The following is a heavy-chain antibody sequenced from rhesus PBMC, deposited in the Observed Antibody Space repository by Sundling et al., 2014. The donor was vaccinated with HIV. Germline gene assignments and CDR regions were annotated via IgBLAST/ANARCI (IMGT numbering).Heavy chain of an antibody. CDR3: ARDMGTRGDY. Sequence: QVQLVQSGTEVKKPGSSVKVSCKASGYTFSDYYMHWVRQAPGQGLEWMGEINPKTGGTNYAQKFQDRVTLTRDTSTSTVYMELSSLRSEDTAVYYCARDMGTRGDYWGQGVLVTVSS. V-gene: IGHV1-138*01. D-gene: IGHD5-24*01. CDR1: GYTFSDYY. J-gene: IGHJ4*01. CDR2: INPKTGGT.